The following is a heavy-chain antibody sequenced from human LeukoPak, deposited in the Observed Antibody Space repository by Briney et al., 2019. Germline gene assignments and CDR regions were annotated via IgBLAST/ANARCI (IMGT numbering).Heavy chain of an antibody. CDR2: INPSGGST. J-gene: IGHJ6*02. Sequence: VASVKVSCKASGYTFTSYYMHWVRQAPGQGLEWMGIINPSGGSTSYAQKFQGRVTMTRDTSTSTVYMELSSLRSEDTAVYYCAREIAEAYGSGSYLHGMDVWGQGTTVTVSS. D-gene: IGHD3-10*01. CDR1: GYTFTSYY. V-gene: IGHV1-46*01. CDR3: AREIAEAYGSGSYLHGMDV.